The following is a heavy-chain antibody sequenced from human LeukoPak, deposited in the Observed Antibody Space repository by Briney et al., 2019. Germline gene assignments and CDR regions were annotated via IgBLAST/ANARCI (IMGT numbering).Heavy chain of an antibody. D-gene: IGHD3-22*01. V-gene: IGHV4-39*07. Sequence: SETLSLTCTVSGGSISSSSYYWGWIRQPPGKGLEWIGSIYYSGSTYYNPSLKSRVTISVDTSKNQFSLKLSSVTAADTALYYCASTSPKYYYESSGYSSLFDNWGQGTLVTVSS. J-gene: IGHJ4*02. CDR3: ASTSPKYYYESSGYSSLFDN. CDR2: IYYSGST. CDR1: GGSISSSSYY.